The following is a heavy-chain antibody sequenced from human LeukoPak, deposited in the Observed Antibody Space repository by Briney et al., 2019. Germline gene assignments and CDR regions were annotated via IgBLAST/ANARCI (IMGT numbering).Heavy chain of an antibody. Sequence: GGSLRLSCAASGFTFSSYSMNWVRQAPGKGLEWVSYISSSSSTIYYADSVKGRFTISRDNAKNSLYLQMNSLRAEDTAVYYCAREGVVRGVIVWGQGTLVTVSS. CDR2: ISSSSSTI. CDR1: GFTFSSYS. V-gene: IGHV3-48*01. CDR3: AREGVVRGVIV. J-gene: IGHJ4*02. D-gene: IGHD3-10*01.